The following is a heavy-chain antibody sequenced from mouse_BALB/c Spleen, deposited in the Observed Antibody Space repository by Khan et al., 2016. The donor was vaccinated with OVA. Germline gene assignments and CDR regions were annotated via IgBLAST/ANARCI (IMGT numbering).Heavy chain of an antibody. D-gene: IGHD2-1*01. CDR3: ARWGGNSRFAY. Sequence: QVQLQQSGAELVRPGVSVKISCKGSGHTFTDFAMHWVKQSHAKSLEWIGVISTSYGDATNNQKFKGKATMTVDKSSSTAYMELASLTSGDSAIYDWARWGGNSRFAYWGQGTLVTVSA. V-gene: IGHV1S137*01. CDR2: ISTSYGDA. CDR1: GHTFTDFA. J-gene: IGHJ3*01.